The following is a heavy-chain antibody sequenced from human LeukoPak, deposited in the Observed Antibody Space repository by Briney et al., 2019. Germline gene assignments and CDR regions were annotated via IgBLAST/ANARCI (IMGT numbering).Heavy chain of an antibody. D-gene: IGHD6-13*01. J-gene: IGHJ4*02. V-gene: IGHV4-39*07. CDR2: IDHSGNT. CDR1: GGSIRSSSFY. CDR3: ARNFPYSRLDY. Sequence: SETLSLTCTVSGGSIRSSSFYWGWIRQPPGKGLEWIGEIDHSGNTHYNPSLKSRVTISVDTSKSQFSLQLKSVTAADTAVYYCARNFPYSRLDYWGQGTLVTVSS.